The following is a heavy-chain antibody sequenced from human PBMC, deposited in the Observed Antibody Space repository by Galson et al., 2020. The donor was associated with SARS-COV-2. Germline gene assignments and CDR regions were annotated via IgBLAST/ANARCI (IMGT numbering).Heavy chain of an antibody. CDR1: GFTFSSYA. D-gene: IGHD1-26*01. CDR3: ARGESGSYWDFFDY. V-gene: IGHV3-30*04. CDR2: ISYDGSNK. J-gene: IGHJ4*02. Sequence: GGSLRLSCAASGFTFSSYAMHWVRQAPGKGLEWVAVISYDGSNKYYADSVKGRFTISRDNSKNTLYLQMNSLRAEDTAVYYCARGESGSYWDFFDYWGQGTLVTVSS.